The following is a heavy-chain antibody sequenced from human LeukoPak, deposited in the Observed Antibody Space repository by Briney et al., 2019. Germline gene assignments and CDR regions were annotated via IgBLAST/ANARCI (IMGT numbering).Heavy chain of an antibody. D-gene: IGHD3-3*01. Sequence: SETLSLTCTVSGGSISSYYWSWIRQPPGKGLEWIGYIYYSGSTNYNPSLKSRVTISVDTSKNQFSLKLSSVTAVDTAVYYCARAPILEYYDFWSGTPPHWFDPWGQGTLATVSS. CDR1: GGSISSYY. J-gene: IGHJ5*02. CDR2: IYYSGST. V-gene: IGHV4-59*01. CDR3: ARAPILEYYDFWSGTPPHWFDP.